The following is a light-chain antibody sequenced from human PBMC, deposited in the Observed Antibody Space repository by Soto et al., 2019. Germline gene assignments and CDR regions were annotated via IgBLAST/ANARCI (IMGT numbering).Light chain of an antibody. V-gene: IGKV1-5*03. CDR3: EQYNSYWT. CDR1: QSISSW. Sequence: DIQMTQSTSPLSASEGDRVTITCRASQSISSWLAWYQQKPGKAPKLLIYKASSLESGVPSRFSGSGSGTEFTLTISSLQPDDFATYYCEQYNSYWTFGQGTNVDI. CDR2: KAS. J-gene: IGKJ1*01.